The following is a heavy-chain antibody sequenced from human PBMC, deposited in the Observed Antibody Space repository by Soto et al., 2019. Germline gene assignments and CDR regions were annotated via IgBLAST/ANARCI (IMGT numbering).Heavy chain of an antibody. Sequence: KPSETLSLTCTVSGGSISSYYWSWIRQPPGKGLEWIGYIYYSGSTNYNPSLKSRVTISVDTSKNQFSLKLSSVTAADTAVYYCARDRSGSTEGYYGMDVWGQGTTVTVSS. CDR2: IYYSGST. CDR1: GGSISSYY. V-gene: IGHV4-59*01. J-gene: IGHJ6*02. CDR3: ARDRSGSTEGYYGMDV. D-gene: IGHD3-3*01.